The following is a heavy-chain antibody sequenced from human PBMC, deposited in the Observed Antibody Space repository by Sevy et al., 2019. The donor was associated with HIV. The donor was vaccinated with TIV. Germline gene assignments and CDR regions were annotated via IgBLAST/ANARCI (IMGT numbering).Heavy chain of an antibody. CDR1: GFTFSSYA. CDR2: ISGSGGST. CDR3: AKDPKGGTLVRGVLNY. Sequence: LSLTCAASGFTFSSYAMSWVRQAPGKGLEWVSAISGSGGSTNYGDSVKGRFTISRDNSQHMLYLQMNSLRAEDTAVYYCAKDPKGGTLVRGVLNYWGQGTLVTVSS. J-gene: IGHJ4*02. V-gene: IGHV3-23*01. D-gene: IGHD3-10*01.